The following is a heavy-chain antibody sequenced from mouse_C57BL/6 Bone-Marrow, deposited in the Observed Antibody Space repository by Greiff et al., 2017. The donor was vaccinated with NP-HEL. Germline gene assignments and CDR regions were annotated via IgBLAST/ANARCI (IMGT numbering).Heavy chain of an antibody. Sequence: QVQLKASGAELAKPGASVKLSCKASGYTFTSYWMHWVKQRPGQGLEWIGYINPSSGYTKSNQQFTDKATLTADKSSSTAYMQLSSLTYEDSAVYYCARDYGSSDWYFDVWGTGTTVTVSS. CDR3: ARDYGSSDWYFDV. J-gene: IGHJ1*03. CDR2: INPSSGYT. CDR1: GYTFTSYW. V-gene: IGHV1-7*01. D-gene: IGHD1-1*01.